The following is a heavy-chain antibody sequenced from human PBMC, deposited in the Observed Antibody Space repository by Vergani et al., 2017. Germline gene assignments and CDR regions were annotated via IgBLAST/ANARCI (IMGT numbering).Heavy chain of an antibody. J-gene: IGHJ5*02. Sequence: VHLVESGGGVVQPGRSLRLSCVVSGFTFSSYSMNWVRQAPGKGLEWVSSISSSSSYIYYADSVKGRFTISRDNAKNSLYLQMNSLRAEDTAVYYCARDPPYDILTGYLWGQGTLVTVSS. CDR3: ARDPPYDILTGYL. D-gene: IGHD3-9*01. V-gene: IGHV3-21*01. CDR2: ISSSSSYI. CDR1: GFTFSSYS.